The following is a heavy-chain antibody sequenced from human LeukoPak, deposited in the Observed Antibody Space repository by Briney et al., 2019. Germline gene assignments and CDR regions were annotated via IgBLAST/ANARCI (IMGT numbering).Heavy chain of an antibody. CDR1: GFTFSSYA. V-gene: IGHV3-23*01. CDR2: LRGNGDT. CDR3: AKASWVSTADAVL. D-gene: IGHD3-16*01. Sequence: GGSLRLSCAASGFTFSSYAMGWVREAPARGLEWVSSLRGNGDTFYADSVKGRFTLSRDESRNTVYLQLSNLRVEDTAVYYCAKASWVSTADAVLWGQGTVVIVSS. J-gene: IGHJ4*02.